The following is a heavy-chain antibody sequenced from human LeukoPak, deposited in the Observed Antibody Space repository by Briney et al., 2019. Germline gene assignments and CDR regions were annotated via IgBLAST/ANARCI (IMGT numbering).Heavy chain of an antibody. CDR1: AFTFRTYP. V-gene: IGHV3-64D*06. CDR3: VRGDKHPDY. Sequence: GGSLRLSCSASAFTFRTYPMHWVRQAPGRGLEYVSSITYNGDDTYYTDSVKGRFSISRDNSKKTLYLQMSSLRAEDTAVYYCVRGDKHPDYWGQGTLVTVSS. D-gene: IGHD2-21*01. CDR2: ITYNGDDT. J-gene: IGHJ4*02.